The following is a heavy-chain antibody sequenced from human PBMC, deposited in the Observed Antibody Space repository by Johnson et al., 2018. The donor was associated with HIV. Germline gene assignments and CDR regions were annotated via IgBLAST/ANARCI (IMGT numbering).Heavy chain of an antibody. J-gene: IGHJ3*02. CDR2: IYSGDRT. D-gene: IGHD1-26*01. V-gene: IGHV3-66*01. CDR3: AKLRSGSYAVDAFDI. CDR1: GFTVSSNY. Sequence: VQLVESGGGLVQPVGSLRLSCAASGFTVSSNYMSWVRQAPGKGLEWVSVIYSGDRTYSAVSVKGRFTISRDSSKNTLFLQMNSLRAEDTAVYYCAKLRSGSYAVDAFDIWGQGTMVTVSS.